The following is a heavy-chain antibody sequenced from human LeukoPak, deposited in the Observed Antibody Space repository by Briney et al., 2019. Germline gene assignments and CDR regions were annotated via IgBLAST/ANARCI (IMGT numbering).Heavy chain of an antibody. CDR1: GFTFSSYW. CDR3: ARDKPRGSYYGSIFDS. Sequence: PGGSLRLSCEASGFTFSSYWMSCVRQAPGKGLEWVANIRDDGGEIYYVDSVKGRFTISRDNAKSSLFLQMNSLRAEDAAVYYCARDKPRGSYYGSIFDSWGQGTLVTVSS. CDR2: IRDDGGEI. D-gene: IGHD1-26*01. J-gene: IGHJ4*02. V-gene: IGHV3-7*01.